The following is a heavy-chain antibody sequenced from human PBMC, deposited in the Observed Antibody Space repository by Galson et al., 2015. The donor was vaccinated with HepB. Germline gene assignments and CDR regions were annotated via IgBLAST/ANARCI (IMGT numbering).Heavy chain of an antibody. V-gene: IGHV1-2*04. J-gene: IGHJ5*02. CDR3: AKSPGGSCLLPGS. Sequence: SVKVSCKASGCTFINYYLHWSRQAPGQGLECMGWINPDIGDRKHAQKFQGWVTMTRDTSTAHMDLSRLKSDDTAVYYCAKSPGGSCLLPGSWGQGTLVTVSS. CDR1: GCTFINYY. D-gene: IGHD2-15*01. CDR2: INPDIGDR.